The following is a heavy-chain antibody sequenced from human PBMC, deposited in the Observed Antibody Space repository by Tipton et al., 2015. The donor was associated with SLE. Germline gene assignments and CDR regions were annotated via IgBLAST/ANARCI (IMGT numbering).Heavy chain of an antibody. CDR3: ARGKLDPEKWGYYFDL. D-gene: IGHD1-26*01. CDR1: GDSLSTNY. CDR2: MYGSGSPT. V-gene: IGHV4-4*07. Sequence: TLSLTCTVSGDSLSTNYWNWIRQPAGKGLEWIGRMYGSGSPTHYNPSLESRVTMSVDTSQKQFSLKLTSVTAADTAIYYCARGKLDPEKWGYYFDLWGQGTLVTVSS. J-gene: IGHJ4*02.